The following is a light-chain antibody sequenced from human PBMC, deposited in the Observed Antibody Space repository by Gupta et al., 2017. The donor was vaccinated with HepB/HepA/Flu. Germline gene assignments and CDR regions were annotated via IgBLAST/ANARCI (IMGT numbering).Light chain of an antibody. V-gene: IGKV3-20*01. J-gene: IGKJ1*01. CDR2: GAS. CDR1: QSVSSNY. Sequence: EIVLAQSPGTLSLSPGEKATLSCRASQSVSSNYLAWYQQKPGQAPRLPIYGASSRATGIPDRFSGSGSGTDFTLTISRLEPEDFAEYYCQQYGSSPKTFGQGTTVEIK. CDR3: QQYGSSPKT.